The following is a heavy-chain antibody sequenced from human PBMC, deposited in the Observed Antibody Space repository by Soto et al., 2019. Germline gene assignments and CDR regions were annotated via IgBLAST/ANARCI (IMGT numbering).Heavy chain of an antibody. D-gene: IGHD2-8*01. Sequence: QVQLQQWGAGLLKPPETLSLTCAVYGGSFSGYYWSWIRQPPGKGLEWIGEINHTGSTSYNASLKSRVTISVDTSKNQFSLNLSSVTAADTAVYHCARKSPRGSAMFAKYYFDYWGQGTLVTVSS. CDR1: GGSFSGYY. V-gene: IGHV4-34*01. CDR3: ARKSPRGSAMFAKYYFDY. CDR2: INHTGST. J-gene: IGHJ4*02.